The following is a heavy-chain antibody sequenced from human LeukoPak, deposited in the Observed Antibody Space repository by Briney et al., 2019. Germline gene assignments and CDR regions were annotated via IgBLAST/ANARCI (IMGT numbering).Heavy chain of an antibody. CDR2: IRGAGGTT. D-gene: IGHD3-22*01. V-gene: IGHV3-23*01. J-gene: IGHJ4*02. CDR3: TRAEYDSSLGFAY. CDR1: GFTFSSYA. Sequence: PGGSLRLSCAASGFTFSSYAMMWLRQAPGKGLEWVSAIRGAGGTTLYADSVKGRFTISRDNSKNTLYLQMSSLRAEDTAVYFCTRAEYDSSLGFAYWGQGTLVTVSS.